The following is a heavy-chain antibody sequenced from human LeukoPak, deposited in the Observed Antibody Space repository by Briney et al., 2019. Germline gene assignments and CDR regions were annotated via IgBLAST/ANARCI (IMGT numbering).Heavy chain of an antibody. J-gene: IGHJ4*02. V-gene: IGHV3-72*01. CDR3: AREYYSRLDY. D-gene: IGHD3-10*01. Sequence: GGSLRLSCAAPGFCFSDNYMGWVRQAPGKGLEWVGRIRNKANSYTTDYAASVRGRFTISRDDSKNSLYLEMNSLKTEDTAVYYCAREYYSRLDYWGQGTLVTVSS. CDR2: IRNKANSYTT. CDR1: GFCFSDNY.